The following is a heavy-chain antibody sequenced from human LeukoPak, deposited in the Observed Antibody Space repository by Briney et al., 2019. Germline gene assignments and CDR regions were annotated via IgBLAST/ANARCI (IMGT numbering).Heavy chain of an antibody. D-gene: IGHD3-22*01. CDR2: IYTSGSP. CDR3: ATFYHYDSTGQFDY. J-gene: IGHJ4*02. CDR1: GDSMDSYY. Sequence: SETLSLTCTVSGDSMDSYYWTWARQPAGKGLEWIGRIYTSGSPKYNPSLKSRVTMSLDTSKNQFSLSLRSVTAADTAVYYCATFYHYDSTGQFDYWGQGTLVTVSS. V-gene: IGHV4-4*07.